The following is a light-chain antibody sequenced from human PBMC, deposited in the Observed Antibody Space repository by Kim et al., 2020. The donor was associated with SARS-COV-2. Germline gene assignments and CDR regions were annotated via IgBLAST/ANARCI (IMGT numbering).Light chain of an antibody. CDR1: QSVSSS. CDR2: DAS. Sequence: EIVLTQSPATLSLSPGERATLSCRASQSVSSSLAWYQQKPGQAPRLLIYDASNRATGIPARFSGSGSGTDFTLTISNLEPEDFAIYYCQQRDSWPPITFGQGTRLEIK. V-gene: IGKV3-11*01. J-gene: IGKJ5*01. CDR3: QQRDSWPPIT.